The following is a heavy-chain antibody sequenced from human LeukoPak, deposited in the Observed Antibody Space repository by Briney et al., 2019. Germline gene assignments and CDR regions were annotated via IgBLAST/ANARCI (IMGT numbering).Heavy chain of an antibody. D-gene: IGHD3-10*01. J-gene: IGHJ6*03. V-gene: IGHV3-15*01. CDR3: TTAGTMVRGVIGAIIYYYYYMDV. CDR2: IKSKTDGGTT. CDR1: GFTFSNAW. Sequence: GGSLRLSCAASGFTFSNAWMSWVRQAPGKGLEWVGRIKSKTDGGTTDYAAPVKGRFTISRDDSKNTLYLQMNSLKTEDTAVYYCTTAGTMVRGVIGAIIYYYYYMDVWGKGTTVTVSS.